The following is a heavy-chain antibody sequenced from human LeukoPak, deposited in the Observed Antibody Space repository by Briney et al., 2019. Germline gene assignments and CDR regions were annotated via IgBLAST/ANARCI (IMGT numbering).Heavy chain of an antibody. D-gene: IGHD5-24*01. J-gene: IGHJ2*01. V-gene: IGHV4-4*07. Sequence: PSETLSLTCTVSGGSISSYYWSWIRLPARKGLEWIGRISVTGNTDYNPSLKSRVTMSLDTSKSYFSLNLNSVTAADTAMYYCARDSRDSNSWSFVVWGSGTLVTVSS. CDR3: ARDSRDSNSWSFVV. CDR2: ISVTGNT. CDR1: GGSISSYY.